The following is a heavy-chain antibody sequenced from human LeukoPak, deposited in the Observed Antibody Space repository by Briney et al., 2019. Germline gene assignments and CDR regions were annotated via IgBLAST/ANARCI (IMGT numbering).Heavy chain of an antibody. CDR1: GYTFTSYG. V-gene: IGHV1-18*01. CDR2: ISAYNGNT. D-gene: IGHD3-22*01. Sequence: GASVKVSCKASGYTFTSYGIRWVRQAPGQGLEWMGWISAYNGNTNYAQKLQGRVTMTTDTSTSTAYMELRSLRSDDTAVYYCARDWNYYDSSGYYPDYWGQGTLVTVSS. J-gene: IGHJ4*02. CDR3: ARDWNYYDSSGYYPDY.